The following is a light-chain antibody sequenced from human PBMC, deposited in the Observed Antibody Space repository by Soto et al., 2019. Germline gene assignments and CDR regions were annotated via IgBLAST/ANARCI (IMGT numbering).Light chain of an antibody. CDR3: LLYYSGARV. CDR1: TGAVTSGHY. V-gene: IGLV7-46*01. J-gene: IGLJ3*02. Sequence: QAVVTQEPSLTVSPGGTVTLTCGSSTGAVTSGHYPYWFQQKPGQAPRTLIHDTSNKQSWTPARFSGSLLGDKAALTLSGAQPEDEAEYYCLLYYSGARVFGGGTKLTVL. CDR2: DTS.